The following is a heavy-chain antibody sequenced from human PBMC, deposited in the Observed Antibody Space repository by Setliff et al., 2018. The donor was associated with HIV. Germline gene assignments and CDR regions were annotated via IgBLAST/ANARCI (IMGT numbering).Heavy chain of an antibody. J-gene: IGHJ3*02. V-gene: IGHV3-9*01. Sequence: ALRLSCAASGFTFDDYAMHWVRLTPGKGLEWVSGINWNSDNIGYAGSVKGRFTISRDNAKNSLHLQMNSVRADDTAVYYCARAALRYCTSTSCPRVDAFDIWGQGTMVTVSS. CDR2: INWNSDNI. D-gene: IGHD2-2*01. CDR1: GFTFDDYA. CDR3: ARAALRYCTSTSCPRVDAFDI.